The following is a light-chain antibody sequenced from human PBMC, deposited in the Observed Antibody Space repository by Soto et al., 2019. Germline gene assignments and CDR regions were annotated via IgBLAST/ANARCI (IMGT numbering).Light chain of an antibody. CDR2: QNS. J-gene: IGLJ1*01. CDR1: KLGDKY. V-gene: IGLV3-1*01. CDR3: QAWDSSTAGV. Sequence: SYELTQPPSVSVSPGQTASITCSGDKLGDKYACWYQQKPGQSPVLVIYQNSKRPSGIPERFSGSNSGNTATLTISGTQAMDEADYYCQAWDSSTAGVFGTETKLTVL.